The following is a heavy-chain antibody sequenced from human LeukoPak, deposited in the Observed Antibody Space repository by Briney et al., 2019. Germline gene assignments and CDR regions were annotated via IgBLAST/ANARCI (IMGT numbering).Heavy chain of an antibody. V-gene: IGHV3-21*04. D-gene: IGHD1-1*01. CDR2: TNNRGNDD. J-gene: IGHJ1*01. Sequence: GGSLRLSCAASGFTFSSYSMNWVRQAPGKGLEWVSSTNNRGNDDYYADSVKGRFTISRDNAKNSLYLQMNSLRAEDTAVYYCAKARSEGATATTAYFQHWGQGTLVTVSS. CDR1: GFTFSSYS. CDR3: AKARSEGATATTAYFQH.